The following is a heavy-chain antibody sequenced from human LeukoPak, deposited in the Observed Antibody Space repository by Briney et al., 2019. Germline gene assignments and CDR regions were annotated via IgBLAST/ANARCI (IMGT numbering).Heavy chain of an antibody. CDR2: ISGSGGIT. V-gene: IGHV3-23*01. CDR3: AKGPIYCSSTSCPPDY. CDR1: GFTFSSYA. J-gene: IGHJ4*02. Sequence: QAGGSLRLSCTASGFTFSSYAMSWVRQPPGKGLEWVSGISGSGGITYYADSVKGRFTISRDNSKNTLYLQMNSLRAEDTAVYYCAKGPIYCSSTSCPPDYWGQGTLVTVSS. D-gene: IGHD2-2*01.